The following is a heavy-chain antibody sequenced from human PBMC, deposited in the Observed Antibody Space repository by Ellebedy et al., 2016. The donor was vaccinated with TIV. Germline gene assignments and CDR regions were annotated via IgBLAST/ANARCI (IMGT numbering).Heavy chain of an antibody. CDR3: ARVWGYSSGWYFDY. V-gene: IGHV4-59*01. Sequence: SETLSLTXTVSGGSISSYYWSWIRQPPGKGLEWIGYIYYSGSTNYNPSLKSRVTISVDTSKNQFSLKLSSVTAADTAVYYCARVWGYSSGWYFDYWGQGTLVTVSS. J-gene: IGHJ4*02. CDR2: IYYSGST. CDR1: GGSISSYY. D-gene: IGHD6-19*01.